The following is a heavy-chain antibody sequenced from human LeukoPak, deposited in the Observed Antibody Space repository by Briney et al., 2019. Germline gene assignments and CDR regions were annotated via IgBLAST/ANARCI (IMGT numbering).Heavy chain of an antibody. D-gene: IGHD2-2*01. CDR1: GFTFGAYS. Sequence: GGSLRLSCAAPGFTFGAYSMNWVRQAPGKGLEWVSSISSSSTYMYYADSVKGRFTISRDNARNSLFLQMNSLRAENTAVYYCARDKGGVPAAMRGGDYWGQGTLVTVSS. J-gene: IGHJ4*02. CDR3: ARDKGGVPAAMRGGDY. CDR2: ISSSSTYM. V-gene: IGHV3-21*01.